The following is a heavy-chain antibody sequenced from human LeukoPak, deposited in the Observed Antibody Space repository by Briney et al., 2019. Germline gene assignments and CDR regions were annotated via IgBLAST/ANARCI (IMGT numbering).Heavy chain of an antibody. CDR2: IIPILGIA. CDR3: AKRGYSYGTGDGAFDI. D-gene: IGHD5-18*01. CDR1: GGTFSSYA. J-gene: IGHJ3*02. V-gene: IGHV1-69*04. Sequence: ASVKVSCKASGGTFSSYAISWVRQAPGQGLEWMGRIIPILGIANYAQKFQGRVTITADKSTSTAYMELSSLRSGDTAVYYCAKRGYSYGTGDGAFDIWGQGTMVTVSS.